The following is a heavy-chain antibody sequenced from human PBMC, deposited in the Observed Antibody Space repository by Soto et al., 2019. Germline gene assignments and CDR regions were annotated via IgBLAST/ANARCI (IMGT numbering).Heavy chain of an antibody. V-gene: IGHV1-3*01. D-gene: IGHD4-17*01. CDR3: ARAQWYGDYEYYFDY. CDR1: GYTFTSYA. J-gene: IGHJ4*02. Sequence: QVQLVQYGAEVKKPGASVKVSCKASGYTFTSYALHWVRQAPGQRLEWMGWINAGNGNTKYSQKFQGRVTVTRDTSAITAYMELSSLRSEDTAVYYCARAQWYGDYEYYFDYWGQGTLVTVSS. CDR2: INAGNGNT.